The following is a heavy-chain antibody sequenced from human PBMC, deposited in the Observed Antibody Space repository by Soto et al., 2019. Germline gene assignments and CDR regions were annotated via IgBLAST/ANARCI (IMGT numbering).Heavy chain of an antibody. V-gene: IGHV1-18*01. CDR2: INTYTGNI. D-gene: IGHD1-26*01. Sequence: QVQLVQSGAEVKKPGASVKVSCKASGYTFTSYGISWVRQAPGQGLEWMGWINTYTGNINYAQKLQGRVTMTTDTSTSTAYMELRSLRSDDTALYYCARERGGYKHFDYWGQGTLVTVSS. CDR3: ARERGGYKHFDY. CDR1: GYTFTSYG. J-gene: IGHJ4*02.